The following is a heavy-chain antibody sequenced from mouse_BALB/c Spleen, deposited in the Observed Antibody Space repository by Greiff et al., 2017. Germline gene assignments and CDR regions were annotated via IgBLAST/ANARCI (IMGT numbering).Heavy chain of an antibody. Sequence: EVKLVESGAGLVKPGGSLKLSCAASGFAFSSYDMSWVRQTPGKRLEWVGYISSGGGSTYYPDTVKSRSNIARDNATNTLYLQISSLKSEDTAMYDCAGHERYDGDYYYAMDYWGQGTSVTVSS. V-gene: IGHV5-12-1*01. CDR1: GFAFSSYD. CDR3: AGHERYDGDYYYAMDY. CDR2: ISSGGGST. D-gene: IGHD2-3*01. J-gene: IGHJ4*01.